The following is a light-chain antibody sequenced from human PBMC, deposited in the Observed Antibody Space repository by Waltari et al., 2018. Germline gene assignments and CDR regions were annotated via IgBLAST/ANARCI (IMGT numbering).Light chain of an antibody. V-gene: IGKV1-39*01. J-gene: IGKJ1*01. CDR1: QTISSY. CDR3: QQSYNTPRT. Sequence: DIQMTQSPSSLSASVGDRVTITCRPSQTISSYLSWYQQKPGKAPNLLIYAASSLQSGVPSRFSGSGSGTDFTLTISSLQPEDFATYYCQQSYNTPRTFGQGTKVEVK. CDR2: AAS.